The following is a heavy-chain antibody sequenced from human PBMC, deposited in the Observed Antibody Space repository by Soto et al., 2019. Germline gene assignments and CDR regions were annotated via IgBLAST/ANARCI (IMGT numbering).Heavy chain of an antibody. V-gene: IGHV3-30-3*01. D-gene: IGHD3-10*01. CDR1: GFTFSNHP. J-gene: IGHJ6*02. CDR3: ASRWFGELLDYGVDV. CDR2: ISYDGNDK. Sequence: QVQLVESGGGVVQPGRSLRLSCAASGFTFSNHPMHWVRQAPGKGLEWVAVISYDGNDKYYADSVKGRFTISRDNSRNTLHLQMNSLRAEDTAVYYCASRWFGELLDYGVDVWGQGTTVAVSS.